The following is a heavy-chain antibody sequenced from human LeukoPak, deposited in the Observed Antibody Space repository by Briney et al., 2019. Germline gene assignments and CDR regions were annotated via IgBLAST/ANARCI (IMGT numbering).Heavy chain of an antibody. CDR1: GFTFSSYG. CDR2: IWHDGRNK. Sequence: GRSLRLSCAASGFTFSSYGMHWVRQAPGKGLEWVAVIWHDGRNKYYADSVKGRFTISRDSSKNTLYLQVNSLRAEDTAVYYCARDRGSNDPIDYWGQGTLVTVSS. V-gene: IGHV3-33*01. D-gene: IGHD2-15*01. CDR3: ARDRGSNDPIDY. J-gene: IGHJ4*02.